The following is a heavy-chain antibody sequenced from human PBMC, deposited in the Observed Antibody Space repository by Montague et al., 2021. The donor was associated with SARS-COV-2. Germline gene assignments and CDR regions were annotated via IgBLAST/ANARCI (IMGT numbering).Heavy chain of an antibody. V-gene: IGHV3-9*01. CDR1: GFPFGDYA. CDR3: AKDYYFGAFDI. J-gene: IGHJ3*02. D-gene: IGHD3-10*01. Sequence: SLRFSCAASGFPFGDYAMHLVRQTPGKGLEWVSGISWNSGSRGYADSVKGRFTIYRDNAKNSLYLQMNSLRTEDTAFYYCAKDYYFGAFDIWGQGTMVTVSS. CDR2: ISWNSGSR.